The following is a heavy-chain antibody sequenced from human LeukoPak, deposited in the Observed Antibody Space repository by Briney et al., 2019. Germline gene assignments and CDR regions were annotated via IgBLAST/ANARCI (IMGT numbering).Heavy chain of an antibody. CDR1: GFTFSSYG. CDR3: ARAPLGTRRYCSSTSCSVGYYGMDV. J-gene: IGHJ6*02. Sequence: QPGRSLRLSRAASGFTFSSYGMHWVRQAPGKGLEWVAVIWYDGSNKYYADSVKGRFTISRDNSKNTLYLQMNSLRAEDTAVYYCARAPLGTRRYCSSTSCSVGYYGMDVWGQGTTVTVSS. V-gene: IGHV3-33*01. D-gene: IGHD2-2*01. CDR2: IWYDGSNK.